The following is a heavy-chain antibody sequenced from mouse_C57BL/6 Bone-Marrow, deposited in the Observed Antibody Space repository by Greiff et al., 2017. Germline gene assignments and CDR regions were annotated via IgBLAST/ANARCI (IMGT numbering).Heavy chain of an antibody. D-gene: IGHD2-3*01. CDR3: AREGGWLLPDY. J-gene: IGHJ2*01. V-gene: IGHV5-4*01. CDR2: ISDGGSYT. Sequence: EVHLVESGGGLVKPGGSLKLSCAASGFTFSSYAMSWVRQTPEKRLEWVATISDGGSYTYYPDNVKGRFTISRDNAKNNLYLQMSHLKSEDTAMYYCAREGGWLLPDYWGQGTTLTVSS. CDR1: GFTFSSYA.